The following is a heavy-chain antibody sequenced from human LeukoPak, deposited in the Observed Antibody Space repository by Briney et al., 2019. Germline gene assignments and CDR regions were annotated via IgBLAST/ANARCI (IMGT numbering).Heavy chain of an antibody. V-gene: IGHV4-59*01. CDR3: ALTGYDNWFDP. CDR1: GGSISSYY. Sequence: EPSETLSLTCTVSGGSISSYYWSWIRQPPGKGLEWIGFIFYSGSTNYNPSLKSRVTISVDTSKNQFSLKPSFVTAADTAVYYCALTGYDNWFDPWGQGTLVTVSS. J-gene: IGHJ5*02. CDR2: IFYSGST. D-gene: IGHD3-9*01.